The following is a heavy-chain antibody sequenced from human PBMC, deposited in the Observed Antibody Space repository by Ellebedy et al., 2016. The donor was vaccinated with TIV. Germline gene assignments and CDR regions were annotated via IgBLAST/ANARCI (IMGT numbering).Heavy chain of an antibody. CDR2: VSESDGRT. D-gene: IGHD1-1*01. CDR3: TKRADNWGFFDY. CDR1: GFTFSDYV. Sequence: GESLKISCAASGFTFSDYVMAWVRQVPGKGLEWVSAVSESDGRTFYADSVKSRFTISRDNSKNTLFLQMNSLTAGDTAVYYCTKRADNWGFFDYWGQGTLVTVSS. J-gene: IGHJ4*02. V-gene: IGHV3-23*01.